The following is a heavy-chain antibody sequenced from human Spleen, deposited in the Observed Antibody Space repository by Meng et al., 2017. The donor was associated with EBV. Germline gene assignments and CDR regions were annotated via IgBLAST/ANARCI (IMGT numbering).Heavy chain of an antibody. CDR2: LNYSGNV. J-gene: IGHJ4*02. D-gene: IGHD5-12*01. V-gene: IGHV4-34*01. CDR3: AISGYDPPYFDN. CDR1: GGSFSDYY. Sequence: QLGGAGMLKPSGPLSLTCAFYGGSFSDYYWRWIRQPPGKGLEWIGELNYSGNVNNNPSLKSRLTISGDTSKNQFSLKLSSVTAADTALYYCAISGYDPPYFDNWGQGTLVTVSS.